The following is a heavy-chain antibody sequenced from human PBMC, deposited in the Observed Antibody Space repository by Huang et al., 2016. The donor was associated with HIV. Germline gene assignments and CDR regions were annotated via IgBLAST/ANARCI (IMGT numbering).Heavy chain of an antibody. CDR1: GFSFSHYG. CDR2: IRFDGGNK. Sequence: QEQLVESGGGVVQHGGSLRFSCATFGFSFSHYGLHWVRQAPVKGLGWIAFIRFDGGNKHYADSAKSRFTISRDNSKKMLFFEMNSLRGDDTAFYYCATDLGGYSFDYWGQGALVSVSS. J-gene: IGHJ4*02. V-gene: IGHV3-30*02. D-gene: IGHD2-21*02. CDR3: ATDLGGYSFDY.